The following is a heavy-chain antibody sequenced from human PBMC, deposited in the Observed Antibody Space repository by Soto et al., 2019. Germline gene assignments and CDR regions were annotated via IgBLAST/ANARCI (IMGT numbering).Heavy chain of an antibody. CDR3: ARAVYSSGWGHFDY. D-gene: IGHD6-19*01. V-gene: IGHV4-34*01. Sequence: QVQLQQWGAGLLKPSETLSLTYAVYGGSFRGYYWGWIRQPPGKGLEWIVEINHSGNTNYNPSLKSRVTISVDTSNNMFSLKLTSVTAADTAVYYCARAVYSSGWGHFDYWGQGTLVTVSS. CDR1: GGSFRGYY. CDR2: INHSGNT. J-gene: IGHJ4*02.